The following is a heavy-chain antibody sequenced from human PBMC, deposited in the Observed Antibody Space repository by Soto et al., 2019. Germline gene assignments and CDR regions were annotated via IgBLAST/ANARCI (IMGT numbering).Heavy chain of an antibody. CDR2: ISGSGGST. V-gene: IGHV3-23*01. J-gene: IGHJ6*02. Sequence: PGGSLRLSCAASGFAFSSYAMSWVRQAPGKGLEWVSAISGSGGSTYYADSVKGRFTISRDNSKNTLYLQMNSLRAEDTAVYYCAKASRITMVRGVGGNYGMDVWSQGTTVTVSS. CDR3: AKASRITMVRGVGGNYGMDV. D-gene: IGHD3-10*01. CDR1: GFAFSSYA.